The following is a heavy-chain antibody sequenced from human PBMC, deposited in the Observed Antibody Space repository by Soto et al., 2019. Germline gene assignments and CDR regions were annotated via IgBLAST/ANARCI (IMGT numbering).Heavy chain of an antibody. J-gene: IGHJ4*02. V-gene: IGHV3-30*18. Sequence: QVQLVESGGDVVRPGRSLRLSCVGSGYTFSTFGMHWVRQAPGKGLEWVAVMSYDGRNEFYADSVRGRFTISRDNYRNTLYLQMNSLRAEDTAMYYCTKEMGAAIPFESWGQGTLVTVSS. CDR2: MSYDGRNE. CDR1: GYTFSTFG. D-gene: IGHD3-16*01. CDR3: TKEMGAAIPFES.